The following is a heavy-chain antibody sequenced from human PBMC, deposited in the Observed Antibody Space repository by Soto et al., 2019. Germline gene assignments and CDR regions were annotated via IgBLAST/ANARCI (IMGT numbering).Heavy chain of an antibody. V-gene: IGHV1-3*01. J-gene: IGHJ4*02. D-gene: IGHD6-13*01. Sequence: GASVKVSCKASGGTFSSYAISWVRQAPGQRLEWMGWINASNGKTKYSQKFQGRVTITRDTSASTAYMELSSLRSEDTAVYYCARDILRAAAGTVDYWGQGTLVTVSS. CDR3: ARDILRAAAGTVDY. CDR1: GGTFSSYA. CDR2: INASNGKT.